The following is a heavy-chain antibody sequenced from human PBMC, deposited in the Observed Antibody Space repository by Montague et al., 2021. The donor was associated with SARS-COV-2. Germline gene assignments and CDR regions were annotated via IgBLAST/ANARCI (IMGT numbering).Heavy chain of an antibody. CDR1: GGSFNDYY. V-gene: IGHV4-34*01. D-gene: IGHD3-22*01. Sequence: SETLSLTCAVYGGSFNDYYWSWIRQPPGKGLEWIGEINHGGITNYSPSLKSGITISADTSKNQFSLKMKSVTAADTANYYCARGHQGVAMIVVVMIGAEYYFDYWGQGSLVTVSS. CDR2: INHGGIT. J-gene: IGHJ4*02. CDR3: ARGHQGVAMIVVVMIGAEYYFDY.